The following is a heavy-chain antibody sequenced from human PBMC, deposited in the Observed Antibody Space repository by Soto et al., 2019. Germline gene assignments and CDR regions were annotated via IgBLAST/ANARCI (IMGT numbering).Heavy chain of an antibody. CDR2: IYTGGGT. CDR3: AREDWNYGFDY. CDR1: GLTVSSNY. D-gene: IGHD1-7*01. Sequence: GGSLRLSCAASGLTVSSNYMNWVRQAPGKGLEWVSLIYTGGGTYYADSVKGRFTVSRDNSKNTLYLQMNSLRAEDTAVYYCAREDWNYGFDYWGQGTLVTVSS. V-gene: IGHV3-53*01. J-gene: IGHJ4*02.